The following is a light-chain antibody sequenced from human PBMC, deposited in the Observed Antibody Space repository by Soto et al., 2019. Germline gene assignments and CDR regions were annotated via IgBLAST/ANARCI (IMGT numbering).Light chain of an antibody. CDR3: QSYDSSLSGWT. V-gene: IGLV1-40*01. J-gene: IGLJ6*01. Sequence: QSALTQPPSVSGAPGQRVTISCTGSSSNIGAGYDVHWYQQLPGTAPKLLIYGNSNRPSGVPDRFSGSKSGTSASLAITGLQAEDEADYYCQSYDSSLSGWTFGKGTKV. CDR1: SSNIGAGYD. CDR2: GNS.